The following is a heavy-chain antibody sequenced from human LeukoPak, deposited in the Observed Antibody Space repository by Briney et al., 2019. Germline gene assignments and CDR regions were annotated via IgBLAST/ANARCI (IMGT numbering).Heavy chain of an antibody. Sequence: GASVKVSCKISEYSLSDLSIHWVRQAPGEGLEWMGGFDSENSNMVYSQKDEAGLNMTEDTSADAASINQTSLRSEDRGVYFCATYRGYRSSGRSWGFFDYWGQGTLVIVSS. CDR1: EYSLSDLS. V-gene: IGHV1-24*01. D-gene: IGHD6-19*01. CDR2: FDSENSNM. CDR3: ATYRGYRSSGRSWGFFDY. J-gene: IGHJ4*02.